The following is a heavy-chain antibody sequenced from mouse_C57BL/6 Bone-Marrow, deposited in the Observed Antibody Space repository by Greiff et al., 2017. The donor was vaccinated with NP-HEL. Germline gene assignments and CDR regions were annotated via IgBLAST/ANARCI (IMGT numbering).Heavy chain of an antibody. CDR2: IYPRSGNT. D-gene: IGHD4-1*01. CDR3: ARTGTRTGFDY. Sequence: QVQLKQSGAELARPGASVKLSCKASGYTFTSYGISWVKQRTGQGLEWIGEIYPRSGNTYYNEKFKGKATLTADKSSSTAYMELRSLTSEDSAVYFCARTGTRTGFDYWGQGTTLTVSS. CDR1: GYTFTSYG. V-gene: IGHV1-81*01. J-gene: IGHJ2*01.